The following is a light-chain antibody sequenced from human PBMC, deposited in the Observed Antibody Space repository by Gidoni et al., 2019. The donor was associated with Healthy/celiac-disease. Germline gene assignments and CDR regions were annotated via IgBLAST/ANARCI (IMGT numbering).Light chain of an antibody. CDR1: QGISSY. Sequence: DIKLTQSPSFLSASVGDRVTITCRASQGISSYLAWYQQKPGKAPKLLIYAASTLQSGVPSRFSGSGSGTEFTLTISSLQPEDFATYYCQQLNSYSHITFXQXTRLEIK. CDR3: QQLNSYSHIT. CDR2: AAS. J-gene: IGKJ5*01. V-gene: IGKV1-9*01.